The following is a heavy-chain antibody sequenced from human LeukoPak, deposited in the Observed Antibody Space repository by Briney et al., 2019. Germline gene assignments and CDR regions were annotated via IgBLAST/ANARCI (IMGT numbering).Heavy chain of an antibody. CDR1: GYTFTSYG. CDR2: ISAYNGNT. J-gene: IGHJ4*02. CDR3: ARVGVAAAGSGREFDY. D-gene: IGHD6-13*01. V-gene: IGHV1-18*01. Sequence: ASVKVSFKASGYTFTSYGISWVRQAPGQGLEWMGWISAYNGNTNYAQKLQGRVTVTTDTSASTAYMELRSLRSDDTAVYYCARVGVAAAGSGREFDYWGQGTLVTVSS.